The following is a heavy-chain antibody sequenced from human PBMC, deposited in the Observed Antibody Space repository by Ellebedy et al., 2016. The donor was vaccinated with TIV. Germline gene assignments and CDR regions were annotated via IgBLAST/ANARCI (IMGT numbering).Heavy chain of an antibody. J-gene: IGHJ4*02. CDR3: ARRGDGYGYAY. CDR1: GLTLRDYW. Sequence: GESLKISCTASGLTLRDYWMHWVRQAPGKGLVWVSLMKPEGMTHYADAVRGRFTISRDNAKNTLYLQMNSLSVEDTAMYYCARRGDGYGYAYWGQGTLVTVSS. CDR2: MKPEGMT. D-gene: IGHD5-18*01. V-gene: IGHV3-74*01.